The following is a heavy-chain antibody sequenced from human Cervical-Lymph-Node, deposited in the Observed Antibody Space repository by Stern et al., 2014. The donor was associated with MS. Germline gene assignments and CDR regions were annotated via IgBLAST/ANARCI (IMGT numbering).Heavy chain of an antibody. J-gene: IGHJ4*02. Sequence: QVQLVESGGGVVQPGRSLRLSCSPSGFAFSTHGMHWVRQAPGKGLEWVALISFDGAKTYYADSVKGRFTISRDNPKNTLYLQMKSLRGEDTAVYYCARGSDWYPLDYWGQGTLVTVSS. CDR3: ARGSDWYPLDY. CDR2: ISFDGAKT. CDR1: GFAFSTHG. V-gene: IGHV3-30*03. D-gene: IGHD6-19*01.